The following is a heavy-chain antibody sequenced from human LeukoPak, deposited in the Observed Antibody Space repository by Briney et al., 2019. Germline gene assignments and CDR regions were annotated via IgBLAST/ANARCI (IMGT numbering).Heavy chain of an antibody. J-gene: IGHJ4*02. CDR2: ISGSGGST. Sequence: GGSLRLSCAASEFTFSSYAMSWVRQAPGKGLEWVSAISGSGGSTYYADSVKGRFTISRDNSKNTLYLQMNSLRAEDTAVYYCAKDLALVVVTAIPALGYWGQGTLVTVSS. CDR1: EFTFSSYA. V-gene: IGHV3-23*01. D-gene: IGHD2-21*02. CDR3: AKDLALVVVTAIPALGY.